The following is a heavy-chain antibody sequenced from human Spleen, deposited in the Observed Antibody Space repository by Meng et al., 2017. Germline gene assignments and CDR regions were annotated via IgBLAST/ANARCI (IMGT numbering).Heavy chain of an antibody. CDR3: VRSSGWVRTGFDP. D-gene: IGHD6-19*01. J-gene: IGHJ5*02. CDR1: GGSNSGGDYY. CDR2: IGHSGIT. Sequence: QVQLQESGPGLVKPSQTLSLTCTVFGGSNSGGDYYWSWIRQPPGKGLEWIGSIGHSGITYYTPSLKSRVTVSIDTSKSQFSLKLTSVTAADTAVYYCVRSSGWVRTGFDPWGQGTLVTVSS. V-gene: IGHV4-39*01.